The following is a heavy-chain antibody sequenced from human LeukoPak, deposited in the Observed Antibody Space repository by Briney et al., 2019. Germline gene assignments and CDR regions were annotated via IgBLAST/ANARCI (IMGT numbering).Heavy chain of an antibody. J-gene: IGHJ4*02. Sequence: SETLSLTCTVSGGSISDYYWSWIRQPPGKGLEWIGYFSNSGTNNYNPSLKGRVTMSVDTSKNQFSLKLSSVTAADTAVYYCASGVYYDSSGYSFEYWGQGTLVTVSS. D-gene: IGHD3-22*01. CDR2: FSNSGTN. CDR3: ASGVYYDSSGYSFEY. V-gene: IGHV4-59*12. CDR1: GGSISDYY.